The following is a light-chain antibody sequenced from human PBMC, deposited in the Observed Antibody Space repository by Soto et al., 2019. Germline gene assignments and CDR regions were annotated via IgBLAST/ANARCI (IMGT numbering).Light chain of an antibody. CDR3: QQYGSSPRT. V-gene: IGKV3-20*01. J-gene: IGKJ1*01. CDR2: GAS. Sequence: DIVLTQSPGTLSLSPGESATLSCRASQSVSSSYLARYQQKPGQAPRLLIYGASSRATGIPDRFSGSGSGTDFTLTISRLEPEDFAVYYCQQYGSSPRTFGQGTKVEIK. CDR1: QSVSSSY.